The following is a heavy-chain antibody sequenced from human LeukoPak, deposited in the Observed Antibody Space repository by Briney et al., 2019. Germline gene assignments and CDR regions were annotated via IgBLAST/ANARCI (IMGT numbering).Heavy chain of an antibody. J-gene: IGHJ4*02. D-gene: IGHD3-16*01. CDR1: GGSFSGYY. V-gene: IGHV4-34*01. CDR3: ARGRALWVY. CDR2: INHSGST. Sequence: ASETLSLTCAVYGGSFSGYYWSWIRQPPGKGLEWIGEINHSGSTNYNPSLKSRVTISVNTSKNQFSLTLSSVTAAGTAVYHGARGRALWVYWGQGTLVTVSS.